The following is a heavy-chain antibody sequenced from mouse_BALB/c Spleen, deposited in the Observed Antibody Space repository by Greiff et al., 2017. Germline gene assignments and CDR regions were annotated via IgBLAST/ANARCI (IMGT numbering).Heavy chain of an antibody. CDR3: ASYYYGSSYVGAMDY. J-gene: IGHJ4*01. CDR1: GYSITSDYA. CDR2: ISYSGST. Sequence: VQLKESGPGLVKPSQSLSLTCTVTGYSITSDYAWNWIRQFPGNKLEWMGYISYSGSTSYNPSLKSRISITRDTSKNQFFLQLNSVTTEDTATYYCASYYYGSSYVGAMDYWGQGTSVTVSS. D-gene: IGHD1-1*01. V-gene: IGHV3-2*02.